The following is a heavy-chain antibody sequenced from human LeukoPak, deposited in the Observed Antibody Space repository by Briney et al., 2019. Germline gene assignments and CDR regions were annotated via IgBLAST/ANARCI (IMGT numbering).Heavy chain of an antibody. Sequence: GGSLRLSCAASGFTFSSYAMHWVRHSPGKGLEWLALISPDGTKDYYPDSVKGRFTISRDNSKNTLYLQMNGLGAADTAVYYCARVHGGYYFDYWGQGTLVTVSS. CDR1: GFTFSSYA. CDR2: ISPDGTKD. CDR3: ARVHGGYYFDY. V-gene: IGHV3-30-3*01. J-gene: IGHJ4*02. D-gene: IGHD3-10*01.